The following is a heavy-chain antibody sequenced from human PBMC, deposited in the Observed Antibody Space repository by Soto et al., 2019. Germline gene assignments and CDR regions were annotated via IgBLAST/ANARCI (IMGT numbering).Heavy chain of an antibody. J-gene: IGHJ4*02. CDR1: GGSFSGYY. CDR3: ARGDRGYSSSSLHDY. D-gene: IGHD6-6*01. Sequence: QVQLQQWGAGLLKPSETLSLTCAVYGGSFSGYYWSWIRQPPGKGLEWIGEINHSGSTNYNPSLKSRVTISVDTSKNQFSLKLSSVTAADTAVYYCARGDRGYSSSSLHDYWGQGTLVTVSS. CDR2: INHSGST. V-gene: IGHV4-34*01.